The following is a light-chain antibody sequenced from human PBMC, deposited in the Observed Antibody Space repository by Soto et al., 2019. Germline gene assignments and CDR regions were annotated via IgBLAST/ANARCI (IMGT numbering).Light chain of an antibody. CDR1: QSASTF. V-gene: IGKV1-5*01. CDR3: QHYNSYSEA. Sequence: DIQMTQSPSTLSASVGDRVTITCRASQSASTFLAWYQQKPGKAPKLLIYDASTLQSGVPSRFSGSGSGTEFTLTISSLQPDDFATYYCQHYNSYSEAFGQGTKVDI. CDR2: DAS. J-gene: IGKJ1*01.